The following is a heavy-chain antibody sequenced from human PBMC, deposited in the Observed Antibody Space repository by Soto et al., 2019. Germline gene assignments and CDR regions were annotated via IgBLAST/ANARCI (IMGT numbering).Heavy chain of an antibody. J-gene: IGHJ2*01. CDR3: ATEGACWSSDL. CDR2: IYYSGST. V-gene: IGHV4-31*03. Sequence: QVQLQESGPGLVKPSQTLSLTCTVSGGSISSGGYYWSWIRQHPGKGLEWIGYIYYSGSTNYNPSLKSRFTISVDPSKTHFPVNVSFGTAADGAVYSCATEGACWSSDLGGRAPLVPVSS. CDR1: GGSISSGGYY.